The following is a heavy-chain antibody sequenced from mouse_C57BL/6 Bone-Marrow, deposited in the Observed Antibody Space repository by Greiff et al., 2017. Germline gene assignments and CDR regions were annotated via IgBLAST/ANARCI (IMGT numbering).Heavy chain of an antibody. CDR3: DLWGYWYFDV. CDR2: IYPRSGNT. J-gene: IGHJ1*03. V-gene: IGHV1-81*01. Sequence: QVQLQQSGAELARPGASVKLSCKASGYTFTSYGISWVKQRTGQGLEWIGEIYPRSGNTYYNEKFKGKATLTADKSSSTAYMGLRSLTSEDSAVYFCDLWGYWYFDVWGTGTTVTVSS. D-gene: IGHD1-1*02. CDR1: GYTFTSYG.